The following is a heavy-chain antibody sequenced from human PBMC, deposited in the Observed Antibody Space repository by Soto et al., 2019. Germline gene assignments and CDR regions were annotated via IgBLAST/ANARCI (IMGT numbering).Heavy chain of an antibody. Sequence: SVKVSCKASGGTFSSYAISWVRQAPGQGLEWMGGIIPIFGTANYAQKFQGRVTITRDTSASTAYMELMSLRSEDTAVYYCTRAPRRENWGQGTLVTSPQ. J-gene: IGHJ1*01. CDR2: IIPIFGTA. CDR3: TRAPRREN. CDR1: GGTFSSYA. V-gene: IGHV1-69*05. D-gene: IGHD6-6*01.